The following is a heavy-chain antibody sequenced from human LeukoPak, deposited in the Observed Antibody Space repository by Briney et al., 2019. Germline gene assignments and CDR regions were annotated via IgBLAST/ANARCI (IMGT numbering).Heavy chain of an antibody. Sequence: SGRSLRLSCAASVFTFSSYAMSWVRQAPGKGLEWVSALSGSGGSTYYADSVKGRFTISRDNSKNTLYLQMNSLRAEDTAVYYCAKDLSGPTKGAHLTGYYKARYYFDYWGQGTLVTVSS. CDR3: AKDLSGPTKGAHLTGYYKARYYFDY. D-gene: IGHD3-9*01. CDR1: VFTFSSYA. CDR2: LSGSGGST. J-gene: IGHJ4*02. V-gene: IGHV3-23*01.